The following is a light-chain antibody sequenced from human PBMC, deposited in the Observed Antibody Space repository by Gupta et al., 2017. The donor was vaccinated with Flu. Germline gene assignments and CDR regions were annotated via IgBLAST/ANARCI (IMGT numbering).Light chain of an antibody. J-gene: IGLJ3*02. CDR2: EDN. Sequence: YELTQPVSVSVSPGPTATITCSGDKLGDRYVSWCRQKPGPSPILVIYEDNHRPSGVPERFSGSNSGNTATLTIGGTQATDEGDYYCQAWDSGTAWVFGGGTKLTVL. V-gene: IGLV3-1*01. CDR3: QAWDSGTAWV. CDR1: KLGDRY.